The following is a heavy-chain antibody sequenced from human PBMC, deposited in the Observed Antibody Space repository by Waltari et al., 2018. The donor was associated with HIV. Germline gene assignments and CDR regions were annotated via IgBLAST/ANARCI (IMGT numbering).Heavy chain of an antibody. CDR2: NNAGNGNT. V-gene: IGHV1-3*01. J-gene: IGHJ3*02. CDR1: GYTFTSYA. CDR3: ARDRDSSGYSNAFDI. Sequence: QVQLVQSGAEVKKPGASVKVSCKASGYTFTSYAMHWVRQAPGQRLEWMGWNNAGNGNTKYSQKFQGRVTITMDTSASTAYMELSSLRSEDTAVYYCARDRDSSGYSNAFDIWGQGTMVTVSS. D-gene: IGHD3-22*01.